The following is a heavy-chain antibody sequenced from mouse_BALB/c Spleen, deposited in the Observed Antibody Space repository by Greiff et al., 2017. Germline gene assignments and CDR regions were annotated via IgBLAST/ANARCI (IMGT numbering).Heavy chain of an antibody. CDR1: GYTSTSYW. V-gene: IGHV1S22*01. CDR3: TRGGYYVDYAMDY. Sequence: LQQPGSELVRPGASVKLSCKASGYTSTSYWMHWVKQRHGQGLEWIGNIYPGSGSTNYDEKFKSKGTLTVDTSSSTAYMHLSSLTSEDSAVYYCTRGGYYVDYAMDYWGQGTSVTVSS. J-gene: IGHJ4*01. D-gene: IGHD2-3*01. CDR2: IYPGSGST.